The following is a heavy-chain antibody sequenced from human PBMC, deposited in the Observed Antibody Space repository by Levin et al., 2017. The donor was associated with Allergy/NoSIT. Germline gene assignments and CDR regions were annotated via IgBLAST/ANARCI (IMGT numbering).Heavy chain of an antibody. V-gene: IGHV3-30-3*01. CDR3: AREYSTSSDRRFDY. CDR2: ISYDGSNN. Sequence: GGSLRLSCAASGFTFSSYAMHWVRQAPGKGLEWVAVISYDGSNNYFADSVKGRFTISRDNSKNTLYLQMNSLRAEDTAVYYCAREYSTSSDRRFDYWGQGTLVTVSS. D-gene: IGHD6-6*01. J-gene: IGHJ4*02. CDR1: GFTFSSYA.